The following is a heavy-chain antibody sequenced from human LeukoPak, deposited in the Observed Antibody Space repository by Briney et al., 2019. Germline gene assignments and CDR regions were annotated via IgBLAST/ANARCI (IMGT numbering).Heavy chain of an antibody. CDR3: ARDYRLRYSSRYFDY. Sequence: ASVKVSCKASGYTFTSYGISWVRQAPGQGLEWMGWISAYNGNTNYAQKLQGRVTMTTDTSTSTAYMELRSLRSDDTAVYYRARDYRLRYSSRYFDYWGQGTLVTVSS. CDR2: ISAYNGNT. J-gene: IGHJ4*02. D-gene: IGHD6-13*01. CDR1: GYTFTSYG. V-gene: IGHV1-18*01.